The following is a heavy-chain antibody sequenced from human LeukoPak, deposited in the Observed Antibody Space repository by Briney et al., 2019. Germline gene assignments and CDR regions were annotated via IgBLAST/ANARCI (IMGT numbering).Heavy chain of an antibody. J-gene: IGHJ6*03. CDR2: IYTSGST. CDR3: ARFEAYPLYYYYYMDV. CDR1: GGSISSGSYH. Sequence: SETLSLTCTVSGGSISSGSYHWRWIRQPAGNGLEWIGRIYTSGSTNYNPSLKSRVTISVDTSKNQFSLKLSSVTAADTAVYYCARFEAYPLYYYYYMDVWGKGTTVTVSS. V-gene: IGHV4-61*02.